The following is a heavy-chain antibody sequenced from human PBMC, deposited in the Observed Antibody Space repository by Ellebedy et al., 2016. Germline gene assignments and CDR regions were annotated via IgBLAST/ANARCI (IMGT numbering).Heavy chain of an antibody. CDR3: ARARSAAGNNFFDY. Sequence: SETLSLXCAVYGGSFSGYYWSWIRQPPGKGLEWIGEINHSGSTNYNPSLKSRVTISVDTSKNQFSLKLSSVTAADTAVYYCARARSAAGNNFFDYWGQGTLVTVSS. CDR1: GGSFSGYY. J-gene: IGHJ4*02. D-gene: IGHD5-24*01. V-gene: IGHV4-34*01. CDR2: INHSGST.